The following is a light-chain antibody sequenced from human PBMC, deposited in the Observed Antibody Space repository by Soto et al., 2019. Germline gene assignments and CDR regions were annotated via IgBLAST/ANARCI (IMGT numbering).Light chain of an antibody. CDR3: HQYYSSPYT. CDR1: QSVFSSSSNKSY. J-gene: IGKJ2*01. V-gene: IGKV4-1*01. CDR2: WAS. Sequence: IVMTQSPDSLAVSLGESATITCKSSQSVFSSSSNKSYLGWYQHKAGQPPKLLIYWASTRESGVPDRFSGSGSGTDFTLTISSLQAEDVALYYCHQYYSSPYTFGQGTKLEIK.